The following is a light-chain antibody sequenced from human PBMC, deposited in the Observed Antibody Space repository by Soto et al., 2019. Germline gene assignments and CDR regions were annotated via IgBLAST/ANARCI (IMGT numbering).Light chain of an antibody. V-gene: IGLV2-14*01. CDR3: SSYTVINTAV. CDR1: TSDVGAYNY. Sequence: QSALTQPASVSGSPGQSVSISCTGSTSDVGAYNYVAWYQHKPGKAPRLLIYEVDHRPSGISPRFSGSKSCNTASLTISGLQTDDEADYYCSSYTVINTAVFGGGTKLTVL. J-gene: IGLJ3*02. CDR2: EVD.